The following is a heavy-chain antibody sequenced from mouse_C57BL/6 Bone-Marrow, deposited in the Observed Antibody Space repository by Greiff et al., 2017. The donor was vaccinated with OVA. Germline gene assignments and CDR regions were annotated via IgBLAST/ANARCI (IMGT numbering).Heavy chain of an antibody. J-gene: IGHJ2*01. CDR2: IRLKSDNYAT. V-gene: IGHV6-3*01. Sequence: EVMLVESGGGLVQPGGSMKLSCVASGFTFSNYWMNWVRQSPETGLEWVAQIRLKSDNYATHYAESVKGRFTISRDDSKSSVYLQMNNLRAEDTGIYYCTTTVVAYYFDYWGQGTTLTVSS. D-gene: IGHD1-1*01. CDR1: GFTFSNYW. CDR3: TTTVVAYYFDY.